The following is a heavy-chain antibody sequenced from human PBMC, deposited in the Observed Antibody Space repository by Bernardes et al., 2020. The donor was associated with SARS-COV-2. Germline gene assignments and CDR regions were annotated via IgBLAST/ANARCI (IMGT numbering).Heavy chain of an antibody. CDR3: ARGWSYFAFPHEY. V-gene: IGHV3-74*01. J-gene: IGHJ4*02. D-gene: IGHD1-26*01. Sequence: GGSLRLSCEASGFTFSDHWMHWVRQAPGKGLVWVSRINTDGATTNYADSVKGRFTISRDNAKNTLYLQMTSLRAEDTAVYYCARGWSYFAFPHEYWGQGALVTGSS. CDR1: GFTFSDHW. CDR2: INTDGATT.